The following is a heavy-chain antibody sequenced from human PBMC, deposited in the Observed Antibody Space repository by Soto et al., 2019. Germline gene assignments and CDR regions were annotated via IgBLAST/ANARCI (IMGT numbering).Heavy chain of an antibody. CDR2: MNPNSGNT. Sequence: QVQLVQSGAEVKKPGASVKVSCKASGYTFTSYDINWVRQATGQGLEWMGWMNPNSGNTGYAQKFQGRVTMTRNTSISTAYMELSSLRSEATAVYYCASERSSGWYVDYWGQGTLVTVSS. J-gene: IGHJ4*02. V-gene: IGHV1-8*01. CDR1: GYTFTSYD. CDR3: ASERSSGWYVDY. D-gene: IGHD6-19*01.